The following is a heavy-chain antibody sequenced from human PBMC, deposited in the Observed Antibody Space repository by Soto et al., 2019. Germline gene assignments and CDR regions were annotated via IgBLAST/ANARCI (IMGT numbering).Heavy chain of an antibody. CDR3: AREARFGEFPLYYFDY. CDR1: GGSISSGGYY. J-gene: IGHJ4*02. Sequence: SETLSLTCTVSGGSISSGGYYWSWIRQHPGKGLEWIGYISYSGSTYYNPSLKSGVTISVDTSKNQFSLKLSPVTAADTAVYYCAREARFGEFPLYYFDYWGQGTLVTVSS. CDR2: ISYSGST. V-gene: IGHV4-31*03. D-gene: IGHD3-10*01.